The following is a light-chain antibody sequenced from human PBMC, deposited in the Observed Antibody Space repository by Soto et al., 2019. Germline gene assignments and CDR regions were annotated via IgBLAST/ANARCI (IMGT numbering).Light chain of an antibody. V-gene: IGKV3-15*01. CDR1: QSVSSS. CDR2: GAS. J-gene: IGKJ3*01. CDR3: QQYNNWHPFT. Sequence: EIVMTQSPSTLSVSPGERVTLSCRASQSVSSSLAWYQQNPVQAPRLLIYGASTRATGIPARFSGRWSDTEFALTIRSLNSEDFAFYYCQQYNNWHPFTFGPGSKEDIK.